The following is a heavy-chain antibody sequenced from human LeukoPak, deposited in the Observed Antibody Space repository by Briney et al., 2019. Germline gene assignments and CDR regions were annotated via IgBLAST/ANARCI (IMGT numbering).Heavy chain of an antibody. CDR2: INWNGDST. J-gene: IGHJ1*01. D-gene: IGHD3-22*01. Sequence: GGSLRLSCAASGFTFEDYAMSWVRQAPGKGLEWVSSINWNGDSTAYADSVKGRFTMSRDNAKNSLYLEMNSLRGEDTALYYCARGDYDSSGYEYFQHWGQGTLVTVSS. CDR3: ARGDYDSSGYEYFQH. CDR1: GFTFEDYA. V-gene: IGHV3-20*04.